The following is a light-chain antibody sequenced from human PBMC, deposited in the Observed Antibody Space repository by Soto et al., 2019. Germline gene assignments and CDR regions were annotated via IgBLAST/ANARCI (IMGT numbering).Light chain of an antibody. J-gene: IGLJ2*01. CDR3: AAWERSLYAL. V-gene: IGLV1-44*01. Sequence: QSVLTQPPSASGTPGQRVTISCSGSSSNIEYSTVNWYQHLPGTAPKLLIYNDDRRPSGVPDRFSGSKSGTSASLTISGLQTEDEAEYYCAAWERSLYALFGGGTKLTVL. CDR1: SSNIEYST. CDR2: NDD.